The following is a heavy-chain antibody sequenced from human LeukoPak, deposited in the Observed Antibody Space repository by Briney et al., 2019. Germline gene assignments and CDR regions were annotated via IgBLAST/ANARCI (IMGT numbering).Heavy chain of an antibody. CDR1: AGSISSNY. J-gene: IGHJ6*03. Sequence: PSETLSLTCTVSAGSISSNYWRWIRQPPGKGLEWIGYIYYSGSTNYNHSLKSRVTITVDTSKNQFSLKLSSVTAADTAVYYCARDAAGTYYYYYMDVWGKGSTVTVSS. CDR3: ARDAAGTYYYYYMDV. V-gene: IGHV4-59*01. CDR2: IYYSGST. D-gene: IGHD6-19*01.